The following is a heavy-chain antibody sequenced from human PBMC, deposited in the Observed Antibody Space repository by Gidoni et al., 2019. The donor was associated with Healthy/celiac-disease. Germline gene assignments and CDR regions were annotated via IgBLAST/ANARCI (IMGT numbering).Heavy chain of an antibody. CDR3: AKDTWYYYDSSGFPY. CDR1: GFTFSSYA. CDR2: ISGSGGST. Sequence: EVQLLESGGGLVQPGGSLRLSCAASGFTFSSYAMGWVRQAPGKGLEWVSAISGSGGSTYYADSVKGWFTISRDNSKNTLYLQMNSLRAEDTAVYYCAKDTWYYYDSSGFPYWGQGTLVTVSS. D-gene: IGHD3-22*01. V-gene: IGHV3-23*01. J-gene: IGHJ4*02.